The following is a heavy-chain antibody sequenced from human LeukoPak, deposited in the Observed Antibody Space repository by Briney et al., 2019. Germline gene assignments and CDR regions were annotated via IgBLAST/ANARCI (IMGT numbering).Heavy chain of an antibody. CDR3: ARDLGPGQYYYYYIDV. CDR2: IKQDGSEK. V-gene: IGHV3-7*01. J-gene: IGHJ6*03. Sequence: PGGSLRLSCAASEFTFSSYWMSWVRQAPGKGLEWVANIKQDGSEKYDVDSVKGRFTISRDNAKNSLYLQMNSLRAEDTAVYYCARDLGPGQYYYYYIDVWGKGTTVTVSS. CDR1: EFTFSSYW.